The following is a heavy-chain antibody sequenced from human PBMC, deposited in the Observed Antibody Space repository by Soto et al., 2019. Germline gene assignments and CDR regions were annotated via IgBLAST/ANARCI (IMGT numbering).Heavy chain of an antibody. V-gene: IGHV2-5*02. J-gene: IGHJ3*02. CDR1: GFSLSTSGVG. CDR2: IYWDDDK. D-gene: IGHD3-10*01. CDR3: AHRGYYGSGRYRAFDI. Sequence: QITLKESGPTLVKPTQTLTLTCTFSGFSLSTSGVGVGWIRQPPGKALEWLALIYWDDDKRYSPSLKSRLTIIKDTSKNQVVLTMTNMDPVDTDTYYCAHRGYYGSGRYRAFDIWGQGTMVTVSS.